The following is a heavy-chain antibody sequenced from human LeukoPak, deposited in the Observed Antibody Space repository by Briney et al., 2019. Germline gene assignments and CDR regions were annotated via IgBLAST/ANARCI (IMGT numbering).Heavy chain of an antibody. CDR2: ISAYNGNT. D-gene: IGHD3-10*01. CDR3: ARDRHTYYYGSGSYYNLGGY. Sequence: ASVKVSCKASGYTFTSYGISWVRQAPGQGLEWMGWISAYNGNTNYAQKLQGRVTMTTDTSTSTAYMELRSLRSDDTAVYYCARDRHTYYYGSGSYYNLGGYWGQGTLVTVSS. J-gene: IGHJ4*02. V-gene: IGHV1-18*01. CDR1: GYTFTSYG.